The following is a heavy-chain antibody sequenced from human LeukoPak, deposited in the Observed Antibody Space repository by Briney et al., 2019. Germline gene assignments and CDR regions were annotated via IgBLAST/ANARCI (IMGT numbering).Heavy chain of an antibody. V-gene: IGHV4-30-2*01. CDR2: IYHSGST. J-gene: IGHJ4*02. D-gene: IGHD5-18*01. Sequence: SETLSLTCTVSGGSISSGGYYWSWIRQPPGKGLEWIGYIYHSGSTYYNPSLKSRVTISVDTSKKQFSLKLRTATAADTAVYYCARIEAVTRGYNHAYYFDYWGQGTLVTVSS. CDR1: GGSISSGGYY. CDR3: ARIEAVTRGYNHAYYFDY.